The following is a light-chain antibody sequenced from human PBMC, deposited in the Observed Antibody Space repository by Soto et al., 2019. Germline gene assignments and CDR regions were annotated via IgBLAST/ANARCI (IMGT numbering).Light chain of an antibody. CDR1: QSISSY. V-gene: IGKV1-39*01. J-gene: IGKJ1*01. Sequence: DIQMTQSPSSVSASVSDRVTITCRASQSISSYLNWYQQKPGKAPKLLIYAASSLQSGVPSRFSGSGSGTDFTLTISSLQPEDFATYYCQQSYSTLWTVGQGAKVAIK. CDR2: AAS. CDR3: QQSYSTLWT.